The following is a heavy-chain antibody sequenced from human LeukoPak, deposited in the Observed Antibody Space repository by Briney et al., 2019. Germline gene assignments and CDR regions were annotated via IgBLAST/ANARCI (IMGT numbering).Heavy chain of an antibody. CDR3: ARGGYSGSYYRFD. CDR1: GFIFTNYW. J-gene: IGHJ4*02. D-gene: IGHD1-26*01. V-gene: IGHV3-74*01. Sequence: GGSLRLSCVSSGFIFTNYWMHWVRQVPGKGPVWVGRIDKEGSAAFYAESVKGRFTISRDNVKSTVYLQMNSLTAEDTAVYHCARGGYSGSYYRFDWCQGTLVTVSS. CDR2: IDKEGSAA.